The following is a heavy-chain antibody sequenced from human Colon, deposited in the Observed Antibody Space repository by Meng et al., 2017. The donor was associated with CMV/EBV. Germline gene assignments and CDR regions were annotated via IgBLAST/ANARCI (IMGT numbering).Heavy chain of an antibody. CDR2: ISGSGGSI. CDR1: GFTFSSYA. D-gene: IGHD3-3*01. V-gene: IGHV3-23*01. J-gene: IGHJ4*02. CDR3: AKDLRITVFGVAPV. Sequence: GESLKISCAASGFTFSSYAMHWVRQAPGRGPEWVSGISGSGGSIKYADSVKGRFTITRDNSKNTLYLQMDSLRVEDTAVYYRAKDLRITVFGVAPVWGQGTPVTVSS.